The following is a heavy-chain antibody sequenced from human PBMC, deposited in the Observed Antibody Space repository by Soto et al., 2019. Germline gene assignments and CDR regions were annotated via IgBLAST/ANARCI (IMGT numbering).Heavy chain of an antibody. CDR3: ARQNEDRLNYYCGMAV. D-gene: IGHD1-1*01. V-gene: IGHV1-46*01. CDR2: INPSGGST. J-gene: IGHJ6*02. Sequence: QVQLVQSGAEVKKPGASVKVSCKASGYTFTSYYMHWVRQAPGQGLEWMGIINPSGGSTSYAQKFQSKVTMTSDTSTSTVYMDLSSLRSEDTALYYCARQNEDRLNYYCGMAVWGQGTTVTVSS. CDR1: GYTFTSYY.